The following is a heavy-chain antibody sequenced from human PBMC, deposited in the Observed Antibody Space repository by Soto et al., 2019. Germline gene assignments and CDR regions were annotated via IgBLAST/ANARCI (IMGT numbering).Heavy chain of an antibody. CDR1: GYPVTAYY. Sequence: QLHLVQSGAVVKKPGASVTVSCSASGYPVTAYYMHWVRQAPGRGLEWMGGINPATGAAKYTQTFQGRVTMARDTSTSKIFMELMGLTSEDTTVFYCRRGGGVGVAGSAAFDMWGQGTLVTVSS. CDR3: RRGGGVGVAGSAAFDM. J-gene: IGHJ3*02. D-gene: IGHD3-3*01. V-gene: IGHV1-2*02. CDR2: INPATGAA.